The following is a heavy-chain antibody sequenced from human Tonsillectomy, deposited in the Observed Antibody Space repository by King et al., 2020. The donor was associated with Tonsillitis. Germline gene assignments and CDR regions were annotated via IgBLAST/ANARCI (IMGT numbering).Heavy chain of an antibody. V-gene: IGHV3-21*01. J-gene: IGHJ4*02. CDR1: GFIFSYYN. CDR3: ARKGGLDSDDYRGFDS. CDR2: ISSSGTKT. Sequence: VQLVESGGGLVKPGGSLRLSCAASGFIFSYYNMNWVRQAPGKGLEWVSSISSSGTKTYYADSVKGLFTISRDNAKNSLYLQMNSLRAEDTAVYYCARKGGLDSDDYRGFDSWGQGTLVTVSP. D-gene: IGHD4-17*01.